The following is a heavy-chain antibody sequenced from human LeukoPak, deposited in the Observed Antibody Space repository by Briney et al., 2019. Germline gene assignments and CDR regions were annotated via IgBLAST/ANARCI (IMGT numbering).Heavy chain of an antibody. D-gene: IGHD1-26*01. Sequence: GGSLRLSCAASGFTFDDYAMHWVRQAPGKGLERVSGISWNSGSIGYADSVKGRFTISRDNAKNSLFLQMNSLRAEDTAVYYCARDPYNGNYGHYYYYYMDVWGKGTTVTISS. V-gene: IGHV3-9*01. CDR3: ARDPYNGNYGHYYYYYMDV. CDR2: ISWNSGSI. CDR1: GFTFDDYA. J-gene: IGHJ6*03.